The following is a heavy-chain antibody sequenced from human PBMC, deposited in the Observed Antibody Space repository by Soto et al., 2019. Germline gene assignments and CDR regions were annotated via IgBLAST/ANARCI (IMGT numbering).Heavy chain of an antibody. V-gene: IGHV5-51*01. J-gene: IGHJ4*02. CDR2: IYPGDSDT. D-gene: IGHD2-15*01. CDR1: GYRFISSW. Sequence: PGESLKISCKGSGYRFISSWIGWVRQMPGKGLEWMGTIYPGDSDTRYSPSFQGQVTISADKSISTAYLQWRSLKAADNAMYFCARGGFGGTPVDYWGQGTQVTVSS. CDR3: ARGGFGGTPVDY.